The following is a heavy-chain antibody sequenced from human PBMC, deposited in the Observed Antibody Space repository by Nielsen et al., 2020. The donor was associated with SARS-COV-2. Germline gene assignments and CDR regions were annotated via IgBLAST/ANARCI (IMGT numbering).Heavy chain of an antibody. J-gene: IGHJ4*02. CDR1: GFTFSNYG. CDR2: ISSGGATM. D-gene: IGHD1-14*01. CDR3: ARDREPGYNAVDY. Sequence: GESLKISCAASGFTFSNYGMNWVRHTPGKGLEWLSYISSGGATMYYADSVKGRFTVSRDNAKNSLYLRMNSLRAEDTAIYYCARDREPGYNAVDYWGQGTLVTVSS. V-gene: IGHV3-48*01.